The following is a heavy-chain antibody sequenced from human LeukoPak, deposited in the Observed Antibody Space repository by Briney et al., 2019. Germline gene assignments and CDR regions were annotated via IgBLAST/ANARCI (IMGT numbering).Heavy chain of an antibody. D-gene: IGHD2-8*01. CDR2: IKQEGSEK. CDR3: ARDRYYCTNGVCSNPFDY. Sequence: GGSLRLSCAASGFTFSRNWMSWVRQAPGKGREWVANIKQEGSEKYYVDSVKGRFTISRDNAKNSLYLQMNSLRAEDTAVYYCARDRYYCTNGVCSNPFDYWGQGTLVTVSS. V-gene: IGHV3-7*01. J-gene: IGHJ4*02. CDR1: GFTFSRNW.